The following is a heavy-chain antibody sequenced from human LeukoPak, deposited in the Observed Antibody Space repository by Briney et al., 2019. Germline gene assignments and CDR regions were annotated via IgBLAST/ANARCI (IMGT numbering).Heavy chain of an antibody. CDR3: ARVPRGGDRFDP. V-gene: IGHV4-39*01. CDR2: IYYSGST. D-gene: IGHD2-21*02. CDR1: GGSISSNTYY. Sequence: SETLSLTCTVSGGSISSNTYYWGWIRQPPGKGLEWIGSIYYSGSTYYNLSLKSRVTISVDTSKNQFSLKLSSVTAADTAVYYCARVPRGGDRFDPWGQGTLVTVSS. J-gene: IGHJ5*02.